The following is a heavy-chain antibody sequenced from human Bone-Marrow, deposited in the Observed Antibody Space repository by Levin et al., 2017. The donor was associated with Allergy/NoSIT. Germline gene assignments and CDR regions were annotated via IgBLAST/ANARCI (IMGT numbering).Heavy chain of an antibody. CDR2: ISWNSGSI. Sequence: GGSLRLSCAASGFTFDDYGMHWVRQAPGKGLEWVSGISWNSGSIGYADSVKGRFTISRDNAKNSLYLQMNSLRADDTALYYCAKRAGIATVPGAFDIWGQGTMVTVSS. J-gene: IGHJ3*02. D-gene: IGHD6-13*01. CDR3: AKRAGIATVPGAFDI. V-gene: IGHV3-9*01. CDR1: GFTFDDYG.